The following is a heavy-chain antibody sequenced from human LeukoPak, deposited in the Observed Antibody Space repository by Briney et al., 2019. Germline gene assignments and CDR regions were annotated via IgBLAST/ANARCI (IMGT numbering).Heavy chain of an antibody. V-gene: IGHV3-23*01. D-gene: IGHD2-2*01. CDR1: GFTFSSYA. J-gene: IGHJ4*02. CDR3: AKAILHLGTTGIFDY. Sequence: GGSLRLSCAASGFTFSSYAMSWVRQAPGKGLEWVSVISGSGDSTYCADSVKGRFTSSRDNSKKTLYLQMNSLRAEDTAVYYCAKAILHLGTTGIFDYWGQGTLVTVSS. CDR2: ISGSGDST.